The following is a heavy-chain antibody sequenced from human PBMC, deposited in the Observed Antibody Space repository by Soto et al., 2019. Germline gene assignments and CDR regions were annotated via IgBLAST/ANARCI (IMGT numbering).Heavy chain of an antibody. CDR3: ATLKTYYDFWSGYPHPDAAVDI. Sequence: QLQLQESGPGLVKPSETLSLTCTVSGGSISSSSYYWGWIRQPPGKGLELLGSIYYSGSTYYNPSLKSRVTISVDTSKNQFSLKLSSVTAADTAVYYFATLKTYYDFWSGYPHPDAAVDIWGQGTMVTVSS. CDR2: IYYSGST. CDR1: GGSISSSSYY. V-gene: IGHV4-39*01. D-gene: IGHD3-3*01. J-gene: IGHJ3*02.